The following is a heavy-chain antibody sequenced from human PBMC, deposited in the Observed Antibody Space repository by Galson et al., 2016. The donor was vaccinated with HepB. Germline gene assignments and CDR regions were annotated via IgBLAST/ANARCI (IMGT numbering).Heavy chain of an antibody. J-gene: IGHJ3*02. V-gene: IGHV1-18*01. CDR2: ISASTGTT. D-gene: IGHD3-10*01. CDR1: GYTFSSYA. Sequence: SVKVSCKASGYTFSSYAITWVRHAPGQGLEWMGWISASTGTTNYARRLQGRVTMTTDTSTSTAYMELRNIRSGDAAVYYCARRVRGTYDAFDIWGLGTMVTVSS. CDR3: ARRVRGTYDAFDI.